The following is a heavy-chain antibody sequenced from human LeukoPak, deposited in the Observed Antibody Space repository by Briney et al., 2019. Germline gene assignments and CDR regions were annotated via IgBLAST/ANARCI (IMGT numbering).Heavy chain of an antibody. CDR1: GFIFSDYY. J-gene: IGHJ4*02. CDR3: AYSGRFGELFD. CDR2: ISTLGHTI. Sequence: GGSLRLSCAASGFIFSDYYMTWIRQAPGKRLEWISYISTLGHTIYYADSVKGRFTISRDNAKNSLYLQMNNLRADDTAVYYCAYSGRFGELFDWGQGTLVTVSS. V-gene: IGHV3-11*01. D-gene: IGHD3-10*01.